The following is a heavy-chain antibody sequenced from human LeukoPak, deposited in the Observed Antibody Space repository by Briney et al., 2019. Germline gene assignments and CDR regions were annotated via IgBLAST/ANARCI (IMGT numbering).Heavy chain of an antibody. CDR1: GFTFSSYN. V-gene: IGHV3-48*04. D-gene: IGHD6-19*01. CDR3: ARSNGAVAGDY. CDR2: ISSSSSTI. Sequence: PGGSLRLSCAASGFTFSSYNMNWVRQAPGKGLEWVSYISSSSSTIYYADSVKGRFTISRDNAKNSLYLQMNSLRAEDTAVYYCARSNGAVAGDYWGQGTLDTVSS. J-gene: IGHJ4*02.